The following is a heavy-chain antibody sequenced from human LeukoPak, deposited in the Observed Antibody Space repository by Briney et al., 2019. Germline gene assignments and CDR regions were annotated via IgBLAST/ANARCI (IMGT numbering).Heavy chain of an antibody. CDR1: GYTFTSYG. V-gene: IGHV1-18*01. Sequence: GASVNVSCKASGYTFTSYGISWVRQAPGQGLEWVGWISAYNGNTNYAQQPQGRVTMTTDPSPSTAHMALRSLSSDDPAVYYCARERVAVVVVPAAIRFGYYHYGMDVWGQGTTVTVSS. CDR3: ARERVAVVVVPAAIRFGYYHYGMDV. CDR2: ISAYNGNT. D-gene: IGHD2-2*01. J-gene: IGHJ6*02.